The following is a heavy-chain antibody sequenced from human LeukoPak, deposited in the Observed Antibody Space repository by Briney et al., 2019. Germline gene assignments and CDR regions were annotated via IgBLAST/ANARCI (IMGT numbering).Heavy chain of an antibody. CDR2: ISSNGGST. V-gene: IGHV3-64D*09. Sequence: GGSLRLSCSASGFTFSSYAMFWVRQAPGKGLKYVSAISSNGGSTHYADSVKGRFTISRDNSKNRLYLQMSSLRTEDTAVYYCVKTNLYYYGSGTYWDYWGQGTLVTVSS. J-gene: IGHJ4*02. D-gene: IGHD3-10*01. CDR3: VKTNLYYYGSGTYWDY. CDR1: GFTFSSYA.